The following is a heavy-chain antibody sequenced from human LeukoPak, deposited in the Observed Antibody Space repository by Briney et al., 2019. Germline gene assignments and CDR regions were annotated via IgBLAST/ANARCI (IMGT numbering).Heavy chain of an antibody. V-gene: IGHV1-69*13. CDR2: IIPIFGTA. D-gene: IGHD3-22*01. CDR1: GGTFSSYA. Sequence: GASVKVSCKASGGTFSSYAISWVRQAPGQGLEWMGGIIPIFGTANYAQKFQGRVTITADESTSTAYMELSSLRSEDTAVYYCANIPYYYDSSGYGNAFDIWGQGTMVTVSS. J-gene: IGHJ3*02. CDR3: ANIPYYYDSSGYGNAFDI.